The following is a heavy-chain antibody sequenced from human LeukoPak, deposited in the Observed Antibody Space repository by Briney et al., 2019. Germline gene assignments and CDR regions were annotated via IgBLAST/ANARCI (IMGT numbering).Heavy chain of an antibody. V-gene: IGHV3-72*01. CDR1: GFTLSDHY. J-gene: IGHJ2*01. Sequence: GGSLRLSCAASGFTLSDHYMDWVRQAPGKGLEWVGRSRNKANSYTTEYAASVKGRFTVSRDDSKNSLCLQMNSLKIEDTAVYYCARAQYSSGHWSFAFWGRGTLVTVSS. D-gene: IGHD6-19*01. CDR2: SRNKANSYTT. CDR3: ARAQYSSGHWSFAF.